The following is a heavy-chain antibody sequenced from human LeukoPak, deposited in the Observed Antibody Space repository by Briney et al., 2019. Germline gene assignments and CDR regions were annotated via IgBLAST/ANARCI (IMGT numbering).Heavy chain of an antibody. V-gene: IGHV6-1*01. CDR3: ARDMHMTTMTTYFDY. CDR2: TYYRSKWYY. D-gene: IGHD4-17*01. Sequence: SQTLSLTCVISGDSFSSNSAAWNWIRQSPSRGLEWLGRTYYRSKWYYDYSVSVKSRITINPDTSKNQFSLQLNSVTPEDTAVYYCARDMHMTTMTTYFDYWGQGTLVTVSS. J-gene: IGHJ4*02. CDR1: GDSFSSNSAA.